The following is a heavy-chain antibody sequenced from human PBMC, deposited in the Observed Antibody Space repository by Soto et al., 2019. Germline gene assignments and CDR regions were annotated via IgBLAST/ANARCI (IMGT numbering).Heavy chain of an antibody. Sequence: PSETLSLTCTVSGGSVSSGSYYWSWIRQPPGKGLEWIGYIYYSGSTNYNPSLKSRVTISVDTSKNQSSLKLSSVTAADTAVYYCARIITMVRGVIIIPNWFDPWGQGTLVTVSS. V-gene: IGHV4-61*01. CDR1: GGSVSSGSYY. D-gene: IGHD3-10*01. CDR3: ARIITMVRGVIIIPNWFDP. CDR2: IYYSGST. J-gene: IGHJ5*02.